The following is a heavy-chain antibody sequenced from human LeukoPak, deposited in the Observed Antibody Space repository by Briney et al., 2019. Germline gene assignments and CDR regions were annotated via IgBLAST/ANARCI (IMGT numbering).Heavy chain of an antibody. D-gene: IGHD3-10*01. CDR1: GYTFTGYY. V-gene: IGHV1-2*02. Sequence: GASVKVSCKASGYTFTGYYMHWVRQAPGQGLEWMGWINLNSGGTNYAQKFQGRVTMTRDTSISAAYMELSRLRSDDTAVYYCARSRMVRGVMSWFDPWGQGTLVTVSS. CDR2: INLNSGGT. J-gene: IGHJ5*02. CDR3: ARSRMVRGVMSWFDP.